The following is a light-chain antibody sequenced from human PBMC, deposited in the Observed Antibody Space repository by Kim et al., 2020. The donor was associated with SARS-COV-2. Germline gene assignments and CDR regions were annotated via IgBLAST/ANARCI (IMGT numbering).Light chain of an antibody. V-gene: IGKV3-15*01. J-gene: IGKJ2*01. CDR2: GAS. CDR1: QSVGLR. CDR3: QQYNDWPT. Sequence: LSLSHGERATLARRAGQSVGLRLAWYQRKPGKAPTPLIYGASTRSTGFPARLSGSGSGTDFTLTISSLQSVDFAVYYCQQYNDWPTFGQGTNLEI.